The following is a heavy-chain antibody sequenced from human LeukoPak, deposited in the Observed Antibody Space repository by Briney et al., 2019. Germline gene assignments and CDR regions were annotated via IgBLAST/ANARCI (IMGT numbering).Heavy chain of an antibody. J-gene: IGHJ3*02. D-gene: IGHD3-3*01. CDR3: ARRSITIFGVVIQNYAFDI. CDR1: GYSISSGYY. Sequence: SETLSLTXAVSGYSISSGYYWGWIRQPPGKGLEWIGSIYHSGSTYYNPSLKSRVTISVDTSKNQFSLKLSSVTAADTAVYYCARRSITIFGVVIQNYAFDIWGQGTMVTVSS. V-gene: IGHV4-38-2*01. CDR2: IYHSGST.